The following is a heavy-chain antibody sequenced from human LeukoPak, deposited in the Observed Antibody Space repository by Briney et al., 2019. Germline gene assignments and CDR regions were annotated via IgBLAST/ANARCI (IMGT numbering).Heavy chain of an antibody. CDR1: GYIFTNHW. CDR3: AKQGGGSSAWQTIDN. CDR2: INPGDSNI. V-gene: IGHV5-51*01. D-gene: IGHD1-14*01. J-gene: IGHJ4*02. Sequence: GESLKISCQGSGYIFTNHWIGWVRQLPGKGLELMGIINPGDSNIRYSPSFQGQVTISVDKSISTAYLQWSSLKASDTAMYYCAKQGGGSSAWQTIDNWGQGTLVTVSS.